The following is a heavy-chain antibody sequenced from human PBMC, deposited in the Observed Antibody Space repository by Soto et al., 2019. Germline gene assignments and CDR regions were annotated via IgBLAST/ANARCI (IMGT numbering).Heavy chain of an antibody. V-gene: IGHV3-23*01. CDR2: ISDSGGST. J-gene: IGHJ4*02. D-gene: IGHD3-22*01. CDR1: GFTFSGFA. CDR3: EKAISGYYAPSDY. Sequence: GGSLRLSCAASGFTFSGFAMSWVRQAPGKGLEWVSVISDSGGSTHYADSVKGRFTISRDNSKSTLYLQMNSLRGDDTAIYHCEKAISGYYAPSDYWGQGTQVTVSS.